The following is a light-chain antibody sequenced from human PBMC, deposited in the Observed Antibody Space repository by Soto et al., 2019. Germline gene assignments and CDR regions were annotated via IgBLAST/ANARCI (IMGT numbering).Light chain of an antibody. CDR1: QSISTN. CDR2: RAS. V-gene: IGKV3-15*01. Sequence: EIVMTQSPPTLSVSPGERATLSCRASQSISTNVAWFQQKPGQAPSLLIFRASIRASGVPARFSGSGSGTDFTLTISSLQSEDFAVYYCQQYNSWPLTFGGGTKVDIK. J-gene: IGKJ4*01. CDR3: QQYNSWPLT.